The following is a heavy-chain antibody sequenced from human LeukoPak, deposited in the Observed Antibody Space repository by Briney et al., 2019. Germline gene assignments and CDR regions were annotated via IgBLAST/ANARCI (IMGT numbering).Heavy chain of an antibody. CDR3: ARGQYYYDSSGYYTLGY. CDR1: GFTFSSYA. CDR2: INWNGGST. J-gene: IGHJ4*02. Sequence: GGSLRLSCAASGFTFSSYAMSWVRQAPGKGLEWVSGINWNGGSTGYADSVKGRFTISRDNAKNSLYLQMNSLRAEDTALYYCARGQYYYDSSGYYTLGYWAQGTLVTVSS. D-gene: IGHD3-22*01. V-gene: IGHV3-20*04.